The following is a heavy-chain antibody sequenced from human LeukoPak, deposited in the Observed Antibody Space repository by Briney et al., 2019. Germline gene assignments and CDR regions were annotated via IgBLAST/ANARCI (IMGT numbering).Heavy chain of an antibody. D-gene: IGHD5-24*01. CDR1: GGSISSGGYS. Sequence: SETLSLTCAVSGGSISSGGYSWSWIRQPPGKGLEWIGYIYHSGSTYYNPSLKSRVTISVDRSKNQFSLKLSSVTAADTAVYYCARGGDGYNALGYWGQGTLVTVSS. J-gene: IGHJ4*02. CDR2: IYHSGST. CDR3: ARGGDGYNALGY. V-gene: IGHV4-30-2*01.